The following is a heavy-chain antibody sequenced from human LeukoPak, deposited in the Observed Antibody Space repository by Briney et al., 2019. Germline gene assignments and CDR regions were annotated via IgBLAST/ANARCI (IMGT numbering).Heavy chain of an antibody. D-gene: IGHD3-3*01. CDR1: GGSFCGYY. Sequence: SETLSLTXAVYGGSFCGYYWSWIRQPPGKGLEWIGEINHSGSTNYNPSLKSRVTISVDTSKNQFSLKLSSVTAADTAVYYCARGMYYDFWSGYSSGNWFDPWGQGTLVTVSS. J-gene: IGHJ5*02. V-gene: IGHV4-34*01. CDR2: INHSGST. CDR3: ARGMYYDFWSGYSSGNWFDP.